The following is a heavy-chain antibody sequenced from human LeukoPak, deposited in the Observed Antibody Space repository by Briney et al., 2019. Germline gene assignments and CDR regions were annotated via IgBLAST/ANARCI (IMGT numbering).Heavy chain of an antibody. CDR3: ARHHVIYDYVWGSYRYYAFDI. D-gene: IGHD3-16*02. CDR1: GYTFTSYD. J-gene: IGHJ3*02. V-gene: IGHV1-8*03. CDR2: VNPNSGNT. Sequence: ASVNVSCKASGYTFTSYDINWVRQATGQGLVWMGWVNPNSGNTGYAQKFQGRVTITRNTSISTAYMELSSLRSEDTAVYYCARHHVIYDYVWGSYRYYAFDIWGQGTMVTISS.